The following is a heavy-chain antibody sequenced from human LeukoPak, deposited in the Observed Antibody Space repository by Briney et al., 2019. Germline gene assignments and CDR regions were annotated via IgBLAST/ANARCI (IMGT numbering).Heavy chain of an antibody. D-gene: IGHD3-22*01. CDR3: ARDWGAYYHFFDY. CDR1: GFTLRANG. CDR2: IKQDGSER. J-gene: IGHJ4*02. V-gene: IGHV3-7*01. Sequence: GGSLRLSCEAPGFTLRANGMSWVRQAPGKGLEWVANIKQDGSERNYVDSVKGRFTTSRDNAKKSLYLQINSLRAEDTAVYYCARDWGAYYHFFDYWGQGTLVTVSS.